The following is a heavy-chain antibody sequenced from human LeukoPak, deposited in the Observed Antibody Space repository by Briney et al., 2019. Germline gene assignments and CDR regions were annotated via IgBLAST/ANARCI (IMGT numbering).Heavy chain of an antibody. CDR3: AGLGYSSGWYVNY. CDR1: GFTFSSCW. J-gene: IGHJ4*02. CDR2: INSDGSST. V-gene: IGHV3-74*01. Sequence: GGSLRLSCAASGFTFSSCWMHWVRQAPGKGLVWVSRINSDGSSTSYADSVKGRFTISRDNAKNTLYLQMNSLRAEDTAVYYCAGLGYSSGWYVNYWGQGTLVTVSS. D-gene: IGHD6-19*01.